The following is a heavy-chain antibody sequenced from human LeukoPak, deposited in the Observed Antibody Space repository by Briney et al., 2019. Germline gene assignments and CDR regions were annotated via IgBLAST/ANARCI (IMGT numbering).Heavy chain of an antibody. CDR3: AKDRLSSSGSFHNAN. CDR2: ISGRGGST. Sequence: GGSLRLSRAASGFSFSSYAMNWVRQAPGKGLEWVSGISGRGGSTYYADSVKGRFTISRDNSKNTLYLHMNSLRAEDTAVYYCAKDRLSSSGSFHNANWGQGTLVTVS. D-gene: IGHD1-26*01. CDR1: GFSFSSYA. V-gene: IGHV3-23*01. J-gene: IGHJ4*02.